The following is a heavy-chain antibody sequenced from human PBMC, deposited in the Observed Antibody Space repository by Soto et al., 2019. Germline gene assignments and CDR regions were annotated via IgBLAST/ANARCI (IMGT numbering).Heavy chain of an antibody. D-gene: IGHD2-2*01. V-gene: IGHV3-7*03. CDR1: EFSFSNYW. Sequence: PGGSLRLSCAAPEFSFSNYWMSWVRQAPGKGLEWVANIKQDGSEKFHLDSVKGRFTISRDNAKNSLYLQMNSLRAEDTAVYYCTRGTELRFCTGTSCPGIDVWGQGTTVTVSS. J-gene: IGHJ6*02. CDR3: TRGTELRFCTGTSCPGIDV. CDR2: IKQDGSEK.